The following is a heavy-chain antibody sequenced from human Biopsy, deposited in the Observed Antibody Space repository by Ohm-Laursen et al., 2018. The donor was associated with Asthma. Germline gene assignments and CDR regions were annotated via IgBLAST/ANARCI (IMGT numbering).Heavy chain of an antibody. J-gene: IGHJ1*01. Sequence: SLRLSCAASGFTFSRHALHWVRQAPGKGLEWVANIKHDGTEKNHVDSLKGRFTISRDNAKNSLYLQMNSLRAEDTAVYYCARTFHFWSPYHAEHYQLWGQGTLVTVSS. D-gene: IGHD3-3*02. CDR3: ARTFHFWSPYHAEHYQL. V-gene: IGHV3-7*01. CDR1: GFTFSRHA. CDR2: IKHDGTEK.